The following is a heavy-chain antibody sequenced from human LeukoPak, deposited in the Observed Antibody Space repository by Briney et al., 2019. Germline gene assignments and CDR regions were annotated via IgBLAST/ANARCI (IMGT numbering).Heavy chain of an antibody. V-gene: IGHV3-23*01. J-gene: IGHJ5*02. Sequence: GGSLRLSCAASGFTFSSYFMTWVRQAPGKELECVSSISRSGDSAYYADSVKGRFTTSRDNSRDTLYLQMNGLRVEDTAVYYCAKGGDSSCHGCWFDPWGQGTLVTVSS. CDR3: AKGGDSSCHGCWFDP. CDR2: ISRSGDSA. D-gene: IGHD2-2*01. CDR1: GFTFSSYF.